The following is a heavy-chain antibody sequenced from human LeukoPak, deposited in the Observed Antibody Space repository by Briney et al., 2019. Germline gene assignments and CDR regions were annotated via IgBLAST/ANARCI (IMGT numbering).Heavy chain of an antibody. D-gene: IGHD2-15*01. Sequence: PGGSLRLSCAASGFTFSSYEMNWVRQAPGKGLEWLSYISSTGNTIYYVDSVKGRFTISRDNAKNSLYLQMNSLRAEDTAVYYCARGRYCSGHNCYFDYWGQGTLVTVSS. CDR2: ISSTGNTI. CDR1: GFTFSSYE. J-gene: IGHJ4*02. CDR3: ARGRYCSGHNCYFDY. V-gene: IGHV3-48*03.